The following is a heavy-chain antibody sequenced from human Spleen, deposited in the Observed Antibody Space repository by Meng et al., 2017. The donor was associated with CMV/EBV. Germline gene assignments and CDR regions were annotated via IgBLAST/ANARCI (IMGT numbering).Heavy chain of an antibody. J-gene: IGHJ4*02. CDR3: ARVPVVRGVVSYHFDY. V-gene: IGHV3-66*02. CDR1: GFTVSGNY. CDR2: IDSGGST. Sequence: SGFTVSGNYMSWVRQVPGKGLEWVSFIDSGGSTYYADSVKGRFTISGDSSKNTLYLQMNSLRAEDTAVYYCARVPVVRGVVSYHFDYWGQGTLVTVSS. D-gene: IGHD3-10*01.